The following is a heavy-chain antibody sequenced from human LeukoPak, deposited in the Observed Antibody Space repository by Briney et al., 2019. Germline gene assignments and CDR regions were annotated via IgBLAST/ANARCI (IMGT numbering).Heavy chain of an antibody. D-gene: IGHD3-22*01. J-gene: IGHJ4*02. Sequence: PSETLSLTCAVYGGSFSGYYWSWIRQPPGKGLEWIGEINHSGSTNYNPSLKSRVTISVDKSKNQFSLKLSSVTAADTAVYYCARAASSYDSSGYYYDEFDYWGQGTLVTVSS. V-gene: IGHV4-34*01. CDR2: INHSGST. CDR3: ARAASSYDSSGYYYDEFDY. CDR1: GGSFSGYY.